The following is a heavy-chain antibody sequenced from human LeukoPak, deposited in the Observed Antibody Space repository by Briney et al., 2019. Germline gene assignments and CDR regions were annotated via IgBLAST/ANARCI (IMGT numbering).Heavy chain of an antibody. CDR2: ITPYNGNA. CDR3: ARETKDGVFFDY. Sequence: ASVKVSCKTSGYTFTKYDFGWVRQAPGQGPEWMGWITPYNGNAQSAPKFEGRVTMTTDTSASTAYLELRGLKSDDTAVYYCARETKDGVFFDYWGQGTLVIVSS. J-gene: IGHJ4*02. V-gene: IGHV1-18*01. D-gene: IGHD6-13*01. CDR1: GYTFTKYD.